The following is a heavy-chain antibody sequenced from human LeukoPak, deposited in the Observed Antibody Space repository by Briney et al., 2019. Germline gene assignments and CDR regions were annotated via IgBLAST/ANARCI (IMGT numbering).Heavy chain of an antibody. Sequence: GGSLRLSCAASGFTFSSYWMHRVRQAPGKGLVWVSRISTDGSSTNSADSVKGRLTISRDNAKNTLYLQMNSLRAEDTAVYYCVREYSSSSGRAFDIWAQGTMVTVSS. CDR2: ISTDGSST. V-gene: IGHV3-74*01. J-gene: IGHJ3*02. CDR1: GFTFSSYW. CDR3: VREYSSSSGRAFDI. D-gene: IGHD6-6*01.